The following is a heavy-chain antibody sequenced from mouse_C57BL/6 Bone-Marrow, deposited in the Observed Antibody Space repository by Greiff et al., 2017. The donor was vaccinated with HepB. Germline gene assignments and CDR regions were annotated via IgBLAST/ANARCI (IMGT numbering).Heavy chain of an antibody. CDR3: ARREPYGSSYDAMDY. J-gene: IGHJ4*01. Sequence: EVKVVESGGGLVKPGGSLKLSCAASGFTFSDYGMHWVRQAPEKGLEWVAYISSGSSTIYYADTVKGRFTISRDNAKNTLFLQMTSLRSEDTAMYYCARREPYGSSYDAMDYWGQGTSVTVSS. V-gene: IGHV5-17*01. CDR1: GFTFSDYG. D-gene: IGHD1-1*01. CDR2: ISSGSSTI.